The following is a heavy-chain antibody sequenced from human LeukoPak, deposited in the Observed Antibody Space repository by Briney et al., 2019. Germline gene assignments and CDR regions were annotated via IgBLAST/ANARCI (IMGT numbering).Heavy chain of an antibody. CDR2: IYHSGST. J-gene: IGHJ4*02. D-gene: IGHD4-17*01. CDR3: ARVTTVTSHLDY. CDR1: GYSISSGYY. V-gene: IGHV4-38-2*02. Sequence: SETLSLTCTVSGYSISSGYYWGWIRQPPGKGLEWIGSIYHSGSTYYNPSLKSRVTISVDTSKNQFSLKLSSVTAADTAVYYCARVTTVTSHLDYWGQGTLVTVSS.